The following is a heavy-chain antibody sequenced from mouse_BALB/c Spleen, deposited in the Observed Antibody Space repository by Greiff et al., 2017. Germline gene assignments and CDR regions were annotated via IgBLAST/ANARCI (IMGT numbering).Heavy chain of an antibody. J-gene: IGHJ3*01. V-gene: IGHV5-17*02. CDR1: GFTFSSFG. D-gene: IGHD1-2*01. CDR2: ISSGSSTI. Sequence: DVKLVESGGGLVQPGGSRKLSCAASGFTFSSFGMHWVRQAPEKGLEWVAYISSGSSTIYYADTVKGRFTISRDNPKNTLFLQMTSLRSEDTAMYYCARDYGYFAYWGQGTLVTVSA. CDR3: ARDYGYFAY.